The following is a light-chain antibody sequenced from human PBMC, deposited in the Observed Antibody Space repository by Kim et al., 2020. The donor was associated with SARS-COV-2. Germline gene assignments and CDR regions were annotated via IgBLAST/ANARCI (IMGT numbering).Light chain of an antibody. CDR1: RDTSATNY. J-gene: IGLJ3*02. Sequence: GTTVTIPATRTRDTSATNYVQWYQQRPGRAPTTVIYEDYQRPSGVPDRFSASIDISSNSASLTISGLKTEDEADYYCQSYDSSTWVFGGGTQLTVL. V-gene: IGLV6-57*03. CDR2: EDY. CDR3: QSYDSSTWV.